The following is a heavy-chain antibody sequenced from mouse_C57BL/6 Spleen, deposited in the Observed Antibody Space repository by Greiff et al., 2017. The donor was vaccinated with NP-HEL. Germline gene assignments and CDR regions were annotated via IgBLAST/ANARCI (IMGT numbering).Heavy chain of an antibody. CDR3: TTSNPGSYFDD. CDR2: IDPGDGDT. D-gene: IGHD6-1*01. CDR1: GFNIKDYY. Sequence: VQLQQSGAELVRPGASVKLSCTASGFNIKDYYMHWVKQRPEQGLEWIGRIDPGDGDTEYAPKFQGKATMTADTSSNTAYLQLSSLTSEETAVYYCTTSNPGSYFDDWGQGTTLTVSS. V-gene: IGHV14-1*01. J-gene: IGHJ2*01.